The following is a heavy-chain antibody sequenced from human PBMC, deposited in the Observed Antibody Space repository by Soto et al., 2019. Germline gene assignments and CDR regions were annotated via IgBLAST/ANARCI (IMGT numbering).Heavy chain of an antibody. CDR3: AKMNYYDSSGYSDY. CDR1: GFTFSSYA. Sequence: GGSLRLSCAASGFTFSSYAMSWVRQAPGKGLEWVSAISGSGGSTYYADSVKGRFTISRDNSKNTLYLQMNSLRAEDTAVYYCAKMNYYDSSGYSDYWGQGTLVTVSS. CDR2: ISGSGGST. D-gene: IGHD3-22*01. J-gene: IGHJ4*02. V-gene: IGHV3-23*01.